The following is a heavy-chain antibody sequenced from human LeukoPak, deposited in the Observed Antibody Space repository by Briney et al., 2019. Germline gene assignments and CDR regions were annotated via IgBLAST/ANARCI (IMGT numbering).Heavy chain of an antibody. Sequence: ASVKVSCKASGGTFSGYAISWVRQAPGQGLEWMGGIIPIFGTANYAQKFQGRVTITTDESTSTAYMELSSLRSEDTAVYYCARESAGGAFDIWGQGTMVTVSS. CDR2: IIPIFGTA. CDR3: ARESAGGAFDI. D-gene: IGHD6-25*01. J-gene: IGHJ3*02. V-gene: IGHV1-69*05. CDR1: GGTFSGYA.